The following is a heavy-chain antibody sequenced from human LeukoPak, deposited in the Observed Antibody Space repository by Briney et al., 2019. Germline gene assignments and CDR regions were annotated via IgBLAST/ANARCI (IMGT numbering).Heavy chain of an antibody. D-gene: IGHD2-2*01. CDR1: GFTFSNYG. V-gene: IGHV3-23*01. J-gene: IGHJ4*02. CDR2: ISGCGGST. Sequence: GGSLRLSCAASGFTFSNYGMSWVRQAAGKGLEWVSSISGCGGSTYYADSVKGRFTISRDNSKNSLYLQMNSLRAEDTAVYYCAKDRGYCTSTTCYALHYFYYWGQGTLVTVSS. CDR3: AKDRGYCTSTTCYALHYFYY.